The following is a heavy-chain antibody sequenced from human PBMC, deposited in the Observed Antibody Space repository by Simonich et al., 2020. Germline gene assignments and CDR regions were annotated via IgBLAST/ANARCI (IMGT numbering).Heavy chain of an antibody. CDR1: GFTFSSYW. Sequence: EVQLVESGGGLVQPGGSLRLSCAASGFTFSSYWMRWGQGPGKGLEGVANIKQEGREKYYVDSVKGRFTISRDNAKNSLYLQMNSLRAEDTAVYYCARDVRRDGFDYWGQGTLVTVSS. CDR2: IKQEGREK. V-gene: IGHV3-7*01. CDR3: ARDVRRDGFDY. J-gene: IGHJ4*02.